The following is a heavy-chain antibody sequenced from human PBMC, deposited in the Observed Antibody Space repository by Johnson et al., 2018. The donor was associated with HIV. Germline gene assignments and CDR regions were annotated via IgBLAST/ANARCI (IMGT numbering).Heavy chain of an antibody. CDR2: IKQDGSEK. Sequence: VLLVESGGVVVQPGGSLRLSCETSRFTFDDYAMHWVRQAPGKGLEWVANIKQDGSEKYYVDSVKGRFTISRDNAKNSLDLEMNSLRAEDTAVYYCARVAQSIAARPEAFDIWGQGTMVTVSS. J-gene: IGHJ3*02. CDR3: ARVAQSIAARPEAFDI. D-gene: IGHD6-6*01. CDR1: RFTFDDYA. V-gene: IGHV3-7*03.